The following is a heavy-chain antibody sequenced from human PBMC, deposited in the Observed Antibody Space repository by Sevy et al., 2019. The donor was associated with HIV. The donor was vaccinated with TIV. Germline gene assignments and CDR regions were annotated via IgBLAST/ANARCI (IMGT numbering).Heavy chain of an antibody. J-gene: IGHJ4*02. D-gene: IGHD3-10*01. Sequence: ASVKVSCKASGYSFTGYYIHWVRQAPGQGLEWMGWVNPNGGGTNFAQKFQGRVTMTRDTSISTAYMDLTRLRSDGMRVYYCSRGVFGSGTYLNDYWGQGTLVTVSS. CDR3: SRGVFGSGTYLNDY. V-gene: IGHV1-2*02. CDR1: GYSFTGYY. CDR2: VNPNGGGT.